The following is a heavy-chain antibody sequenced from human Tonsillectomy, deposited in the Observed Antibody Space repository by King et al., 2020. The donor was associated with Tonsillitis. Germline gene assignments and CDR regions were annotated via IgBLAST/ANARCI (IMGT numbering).Heavy chain of an antibody. Sequence: VQLVESGGGVVQPGGSLRLSCAASGFTFSSYGMHWVRQAPGKGREWVAFIRYDGSNKYYADSVKGRFTISRDNSKNTLYLQMNSLRAEDTAVYYCAKDRVILLWFGESYYFDYWGQGTLVTVSS. D-gene: IGHD3-10*01. V-gene: IGHV3-30*02. CDR2: IRYDGSNK. CDR1: GFTFSSYG. J-gene: IGHJ4*02. CDR3: AKDRVILLWFGESYYFDY.